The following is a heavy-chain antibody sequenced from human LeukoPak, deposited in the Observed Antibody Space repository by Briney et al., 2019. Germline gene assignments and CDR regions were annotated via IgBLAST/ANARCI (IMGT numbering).Heavy chain of an antibody. V-gene: IGHV5-51*01. J-gene: IGHJ3*02. D-gene: IGHD5-18*01. CDR3: ARPSGYSYGYRYAFDI. Sequence: HGESLKISCKGSGYSFTSYWIGWVRQMPGKGLEWMGIIYPGDSDTRYSPSFQGQVTISADKSISTAYLQWSSLKASDTAMYYCARPSGYSYGYRYAFDIWGQGTMVTVSS. CDR1: GYSFTSYW. CDR2: IYPGDSDT.